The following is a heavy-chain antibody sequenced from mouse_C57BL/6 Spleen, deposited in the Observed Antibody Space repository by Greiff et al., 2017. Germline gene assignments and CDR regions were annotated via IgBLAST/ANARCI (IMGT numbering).Heavy chain of an antibody. CDR3: ARRYCDGYFDD. D-gene: IGHD2-3*01. V-gene: IGHV1-69*01. Sequence: QVQLQQPGAELVMPGASVKLSCKASGYTFTSYWMHWVKQRPGQGLEWIGEIDPSDSYTNYNQKFKGKSTLTVDKSSSTAYMQLSSLTSEDSAVYYCARRYCDGYFDDWGQGTTLTVSS. CDR1: GYTFTSYW. CDR2: IDPSDSYT. J-gene: IGHJ2*01.